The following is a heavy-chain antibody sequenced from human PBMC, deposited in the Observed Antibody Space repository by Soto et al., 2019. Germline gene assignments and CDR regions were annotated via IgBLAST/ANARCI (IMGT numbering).Heavy chain of an antibody. CDR3: ARDLLGYCSGGSCSNDAFDI. Sequence: GASVKLSCKASVYTFASYGISWVRQAPGQGLEWMGWISAYNGNTNYAQKLQGRVTMTTDTSTSTAYMELRSLRSDDTAVYYCARDLLGYCSGGSCSNDAFDIWGQGTMVTVSS. D-gene: IGHD2-15*01. J-gene: IGHJ3*02. V-gene: IGHV1-18*01. CDR1: VYTFASYG. CDR2: ISAYNGNT.